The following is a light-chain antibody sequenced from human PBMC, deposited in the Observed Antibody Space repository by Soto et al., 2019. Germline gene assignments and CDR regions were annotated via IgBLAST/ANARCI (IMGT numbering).Light chain of an antibody. J-gene: IGKJ4*01. CDR2: AAS. V-gene: IGKV1-27*01. Sequence: DIPMTQSPSSLSASVGDRVTITCRASQGISNYLAWYQQKPGKVPKLLIYAASTLQSGVPSRFSGSGSGTDFTLTISSLQPEDVATYYCQKYNCFGGGTKVEIK. CDR1: QGISNY. CDR3: QKYNC.